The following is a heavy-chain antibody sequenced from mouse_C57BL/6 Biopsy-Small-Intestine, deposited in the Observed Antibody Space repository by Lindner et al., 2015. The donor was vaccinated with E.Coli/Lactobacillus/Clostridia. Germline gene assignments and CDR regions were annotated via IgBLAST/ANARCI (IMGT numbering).Heavy chain of an antibody. V-gene: IGHV1-82*01. D-gene: IGHD3-2*02. CDR3: ASGSGY. CDR2: IYPGDGDT. J-gene: IGHJ3*01. Sequence: VQLQESGPELVKPGASVKISCKASGYAFSSSWMNWVKQRPGKGLEWIGRIYPGDGDTNYNGKFKGKATLTADKSSSTAYMQLSSLTFEDSAVYFCASGSGYWGQGTLVTVSA. CDR1: GYAFSSSW.